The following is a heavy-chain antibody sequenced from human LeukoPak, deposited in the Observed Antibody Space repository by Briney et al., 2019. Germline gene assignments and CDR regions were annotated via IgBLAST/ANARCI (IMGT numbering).Heavy chain of an antibody. V-gene: IGHV3-30*02. Sequence: GGSLRLSCAASGFTFSSYGMHWVRQAPGKGLEWVAFIRYDGSNKYYADSVKGRFTISRDNSKNTLYLQMNSLRAEDTAVYYCAKYNDYYDSSGSSGAFDIWGQGTMVTVSS. J-gene: IGHJ3*02. CDR3: AKYNDYYDSSGSSGAFDI. D-gene: IGHD3-22*01. CDR1: GFTFSSYG. CDR2: IRYDGSNK.